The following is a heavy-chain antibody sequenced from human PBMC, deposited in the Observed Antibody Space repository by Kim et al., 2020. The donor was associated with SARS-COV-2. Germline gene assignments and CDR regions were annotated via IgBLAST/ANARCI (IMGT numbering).Heavy chain of an antibody. Sequence: YYADSVKGRFTISRDNSKNTLYLQMNSLRAEDTAVYYCARVAAAGYGMDVWGQGTTVTVSS. D-gene: IGHD6-13*01. J-gene: IGHJ6*02. CDR3: ARVAAAGYGMDV. V-gene: IGHV3-33*01.